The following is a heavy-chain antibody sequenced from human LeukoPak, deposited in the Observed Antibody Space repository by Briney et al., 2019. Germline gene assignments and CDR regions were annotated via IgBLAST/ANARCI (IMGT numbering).Heavy chain of an antibody. CDR2: MSYDGSSK. CDR3: AKSYTAMVASPLDC. V-gene: IGHV3-30*18. J-gene: IGHJ4*02. Sequence: GGSLRLSCAASGFTFSNYGMHWVRQAPGKGLEWVAVMSYDGSSKYYADSVKGRFTISRDNSKNTLYLQMNSLRAEDTAVYYCAKSYTAMVASPLDCWGQGTLVTVPA. D-gene: IGHD5-18*01. CDR1: GFTFSNYG.